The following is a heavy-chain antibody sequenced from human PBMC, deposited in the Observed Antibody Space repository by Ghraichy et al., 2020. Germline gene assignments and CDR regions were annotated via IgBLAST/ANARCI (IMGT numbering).Heavy chain of an antibody. CDR1: GGSFSGYY. J-gene: IGHJ4*02. CDR3: ARGDRGLWFGERPFDY. D-gene: IGHD3-10*01. Sequence: SQTLSLTCAVYGGSFSGYYWSWIRQPPGKGLEWIGEINHSGSTNYNPSLKSRVTISVDTSKNQFSLKLSSVTAADTAVYYCARGDRGLWFGERPFDYWGQGTLVTVSS. CDR2: INHSGST. V-gene: IGHV4-34*01.